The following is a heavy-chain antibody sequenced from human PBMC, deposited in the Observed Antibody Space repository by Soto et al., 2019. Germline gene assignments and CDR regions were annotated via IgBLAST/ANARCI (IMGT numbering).Heavy chain of an antibody. V-gene: IGHV3-23*01. D-gene: IGHD4-17*01. J-gene: IGHJ4*02. CDR2: ISGSGGST. CDR1: GFTFSSYA. Sequence: GGSLRLSCAASGFTFSSYAMSWVRQAPGKGLEWVSSISGSGGSTYYADSVKGRFTISRDNSKNTLYLQMNSLRAEDTAVYYCAKDLTPTTVTFFDYWGQGTLVTVSS. CDR3: AKDLTPTTVTFFDY.